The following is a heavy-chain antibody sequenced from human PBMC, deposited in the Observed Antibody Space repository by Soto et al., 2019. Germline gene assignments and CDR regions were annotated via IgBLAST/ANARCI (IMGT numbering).Heavy chain of an antibody. V-gene: IGHV3-23*01. CDR1: GFTFTSCA. CDR3: AKGDWDYIAGHFDY. Sequence: VQLLESGGGLVQPGGSLRLSCAASGFTFTSCAMSWVRQAPGKGLEWVSAISGTAGNTYHADSVKGRFTISRDISKNMLYLQMNSLRAEDTAVYYCAKGDWDYIAGHFDYWGQGTLVTVSS. J-gene: IGHJ4*02. D-gene: IGHD1-7*01. CDR2: ISGTAGNT.